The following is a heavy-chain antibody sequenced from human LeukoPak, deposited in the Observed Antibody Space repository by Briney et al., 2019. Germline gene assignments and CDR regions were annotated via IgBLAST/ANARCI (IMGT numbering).Heavy chain of an antibody. CDR1: GGSISSYY. CDR3: ARDDPYCGGDCRDFDY. Sequence: SETLSLTCTVSGGSISSYYWGWIRQPPGKGLEWIGSIYYSGSTYYNPSLKSRVTISVDTSKNQFSLKLSSVTAADTAVYYCARDDPYCGGDCRDFDYWGQGTLVTVSS. V-gene: IGHV4-39*07. J-gene: IGHJ4*02. D-gene: IGHD2-21*02. CDR2: IYYSGST.